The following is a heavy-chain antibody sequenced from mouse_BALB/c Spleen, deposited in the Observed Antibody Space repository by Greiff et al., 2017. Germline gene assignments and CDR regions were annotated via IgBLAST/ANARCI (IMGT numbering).Heavy chain of an antibody. CDR1: GFNIKDTY. CDR3: ARTTAATGYFDY. Sequence: EVQVVESGAELVKPGASVKLSCTASGFNIKDTYMHWVKQRPEQGLEWIGRIDPANGNTKYDPKFQGKATITADTSSNTAYLQLSSLTSEDTAVYYCARTTAATGYFDYWGQGTTLTVSS. CDR2: IDPANGNT. V-gene: IGHV14-3*02. D-gene: IGHD1-2*01. J-gene: IGHJ2*01.